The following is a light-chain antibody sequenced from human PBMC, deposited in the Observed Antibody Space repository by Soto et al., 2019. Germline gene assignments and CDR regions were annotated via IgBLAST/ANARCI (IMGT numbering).Light chain of an antibody. CDR1: QSVSSN. J-gene: IGKJ4*01. CDR2: NAS. Sequence: EIVITQSPATLSVSPGERATLSCRASQSVSSNLAGYQQKPGQPPRLLIYNASTRATDIPARFSGGGSGTEFTLTISSLQSEDLGLYHCQHYDSRPLTLGGGPKVDIK. CDR3: QHYDSRPLT. V-gene: IGKV3D-15*01.